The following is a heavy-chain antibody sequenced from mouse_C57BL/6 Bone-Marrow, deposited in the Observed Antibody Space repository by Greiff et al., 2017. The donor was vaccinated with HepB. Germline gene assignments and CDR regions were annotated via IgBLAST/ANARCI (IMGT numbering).Heavy chain of an antibody. CDR2: IYPRSGNT. Sequence: QVQLQQSGAELARPGASVKLSCKASGYTFTSYGISWVKQRTGQGLEWIGEIYPRSGNTYYNEKFKGKATLTADKSSSTAYMELRSLTSEDSAVYYCGRIGTTVYDVDYWGQGNTLTVSS. D-gene: IGHD1-1*01. J-gene: IGHJ2*01. CDR1: GYTFTSYG. CDR3: GRIGTTVYDVDY. V-gene: IGHV1-81*01.